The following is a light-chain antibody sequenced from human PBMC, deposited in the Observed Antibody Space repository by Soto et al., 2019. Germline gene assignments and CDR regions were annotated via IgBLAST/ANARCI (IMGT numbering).Light chain of an antibody. CDR1: QSVSSN. CDR2: GAS. V-gene: IGKV3-15*01. CDR3: QHYDNWPIT. Sequence: EIVMTQSPATLSVSQGERATLSCRASQSVSSNLAWYQQKPGQAPRLLIYGASTRATGFPARFSGSRSGTEFTLTISSLQSEDFAIYYCQHYDNWPITFGQGTRLEIK. J-gene: IGKJ5*01.